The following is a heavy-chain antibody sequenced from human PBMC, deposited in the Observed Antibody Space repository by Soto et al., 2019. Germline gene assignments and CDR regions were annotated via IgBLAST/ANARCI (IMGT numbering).Heavy chain of an antibody. Sequence: PGESLKSSCKGSGYNFAVYCIAWVLQMPGKGLELMGIIYPSDSDTRYRPSFQGQVTISADKSISSAYLQWSSLRASDTAMYYCARGGVSTRTFDYWGQGTPVTVSS. V-gene: IGHV5-51*01. CDR1: GYNFAVYC. CDR2: IYPSDSDT. CDR3: ARGGVSTRTFDY. J-gene: IGHJ4*02. D-gene: IGHD3-3*01.